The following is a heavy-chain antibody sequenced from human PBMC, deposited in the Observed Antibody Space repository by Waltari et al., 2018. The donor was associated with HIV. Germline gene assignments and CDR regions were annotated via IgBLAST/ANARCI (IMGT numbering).Heavy chain of an antibody. Sequence: QVRLQQWGAGLLKPSETLSLTCAVYGGSFSGYYWSWIRQPPGKGLGCIGEINHSGNINYNPSLKSRVIISVDRYKNQFSLKLTSVTAADTALYYCARGSWGSGMDVWGLGTTVIVSS. J-gene: IGHJ6*02. CDR3: ARGSWGSGMDV. CDR2: INHSGNI. CDR1: GGSFSGYY. V-gene: IGHV4-34*01. D-gene: IGHD7-27*01.